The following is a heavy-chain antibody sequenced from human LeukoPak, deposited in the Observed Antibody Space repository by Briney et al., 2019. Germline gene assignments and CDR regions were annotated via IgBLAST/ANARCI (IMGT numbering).Heavy chain of an antibody. CDR1: GGSISSGSYY. CDR3: ARDTTDSPYAFDI. V-gene: IGHV4-61*09. Sequence: SQTLSLTCTVSGGSISSGSYYWSWIRQPAGKGLEWIGHIYTSGSTNYNPSLKSRVTISVDTSKNQFSLKLSSVTAADTAVYYCARDTTDSPYAFDIWGQGTMVTVSS. CDR2: IYTSGST. J-gene: IGHJ3*02. D-gene: IGHD1-1*01.